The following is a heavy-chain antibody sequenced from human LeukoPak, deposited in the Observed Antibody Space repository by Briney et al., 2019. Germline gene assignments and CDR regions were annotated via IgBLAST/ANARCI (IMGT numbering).Heavy chain of an antibody. V-gene: IGHV3-30*02. D-gene: IGHD2-15*01. J-gene: IGHJ6*03. CDR3: ARGGSPPYYMDV. CDR2: IRYDGSNK. Sequence: GGSLRLSCAASGFTFSSYGMHWVRQAPGKGLEWVAFIRYDGSNKYYADSVKGRFTISRDNSKNTLYLQMNSLRAEDTAVYYCARGGSPPYYMDVWGKGTTVTISS. CDR1: GFTFSSYG.